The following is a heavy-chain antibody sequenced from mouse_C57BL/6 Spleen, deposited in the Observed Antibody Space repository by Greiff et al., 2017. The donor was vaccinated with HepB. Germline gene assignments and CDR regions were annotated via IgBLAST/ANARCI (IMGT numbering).Heavy chain of an antibody. CDR2: IDPENGDT. CDR1: GFNIKDDY. D-gene: IGHD2-14*01. J-gene: IGHJ3*01. Sequence: EVQLQQSGAELVRPGASVKLSCTASGFNIKDDYMHWVKQRPDQGLEWIGWIDPENGDTEYASKFQGKVTITSDTSSNTSYLQLTSLTSEDTAVYYGTTLLRSYRLRFAYGGQGTLVTVSA. CDR3: TTLLRSYRLRFAY. V-gene: IGHV14-4*01.